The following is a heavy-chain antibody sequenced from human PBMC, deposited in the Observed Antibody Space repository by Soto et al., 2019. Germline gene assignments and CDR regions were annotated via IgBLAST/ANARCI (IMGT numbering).Heavy chain of an antibody. CDR3: ERLGSSRWSPDYSFDY. D-gene: IGHD2-21*01. CDR1: GFTFNNYA. Sequence: EVQLLESGGGLVQPGGSLRLSCAASGFTFNNYAMGWVRQAPGKGLEWVSAITASGDDTYYIDSVKGRFTISRDNSKRTLYLQMNRLRAEDTAIYCCERLGSSRWSPDYSFDYWGQGTLVTVSS. V-gene: IGHV3-23*01. CDR2: ITASGDDT. J-gene: IGHJ4*02.